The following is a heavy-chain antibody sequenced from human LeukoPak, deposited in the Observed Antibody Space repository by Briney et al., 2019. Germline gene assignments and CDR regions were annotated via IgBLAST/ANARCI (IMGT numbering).Heavy chain of an antibody. J-gene: IGHJ4*02. CDR2: IYYSGST. D-gene: IGHD3-9*01. Sequence: SETLSLTCTVSGGSISGTYYWSWIRQPPGKGLEWIGSIYYSGSTYYNPSLKSRVTISVDTSKNQFSLKLSSVTAADTAVYYCARVNFDWLQSPDYWGQGTLVTVSS. CDR1: GGSISGTYY. CDR3: ARVNFDWLQSPDY. V-gene: IGHV4-39*01.